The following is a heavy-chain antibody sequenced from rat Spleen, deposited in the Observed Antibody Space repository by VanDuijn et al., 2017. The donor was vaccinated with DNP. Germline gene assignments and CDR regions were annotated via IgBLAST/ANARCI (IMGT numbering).Heavy chain of an antibody. J-gene: IGHJ2*01. CDR1: GFTFNNYW. CDR2: ITSSGGST. V-gene: IGHV5-31*01. D-gene: IGHD1-9*01. Sequence: EVQLVESGGDLVQPGRSLKLSCVASGFTFNNYWMTWIRQVPGKGLEWVASITSSGGSTYYPDSVKGRFTLSRDNAKNTLYLQMNSLRSEDTATYYCARGVHTTGITPFDCWGQGVMVTVSS. CDR3: ARGVHTTGITPFDC.